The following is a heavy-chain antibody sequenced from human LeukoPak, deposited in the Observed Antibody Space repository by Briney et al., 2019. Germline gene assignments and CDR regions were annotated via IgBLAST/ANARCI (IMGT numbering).Heavy chain of an antibody. CDR1: GYTFTSYG. D-gene: IGHD2-8*01. J-gene: IGHJ6*02. V-gene: IGHV1-18*01. CDR3: ARDAGDIVLMVYASADYYYYGMDV. Sequence: VASVKVSCKASGYTFTSYGISWVRQAPGQGLGRVGWISAYKGNTNYAQKLQGRVTMTTDTSTSTAYMELRSLRSDDTAVYYCARDAGDIVLMVYASADYYYYGMDVWGQGTTVTVSS. CDR2: ISAYKGNT.